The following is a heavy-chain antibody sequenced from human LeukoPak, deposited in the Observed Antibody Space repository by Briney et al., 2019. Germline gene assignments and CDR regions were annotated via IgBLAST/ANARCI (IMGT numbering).Heavy chain of an antibody. Sequence: SETLSLTCAGYGGSFSGYYWSWIRQPPGKGLEWIGEINHSGSTNYNPSLKSRVTISVDTSKNQFSLKLSSVTAADTAVYYCARGLLCSGGSCYKAIDYWGQGTLVTVSS. V-gene: IGHV4-34*01. CDR1: GGSFSGYY. J-gene: IGHJ4*02. CDR3: ARGLLCSGGSCYKAIDY. CDR2: INHSGST. D-gene: IGHD2-15*01.